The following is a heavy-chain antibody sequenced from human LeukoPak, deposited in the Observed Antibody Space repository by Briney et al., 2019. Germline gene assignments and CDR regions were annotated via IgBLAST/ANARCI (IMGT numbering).Heavy chain of an antibody. CDR2: ISGSVGST. Sequence: PGGSLRLSCAASGFTFSSYAMSWVRQAPGKGLEWVAAISGSVGSTYYADSVKGRFTISRDNSKNTLYLQMNSLRAEDTAVYYCAKDPEVPAAIVLIWFDPWGQGTLVTVSS. J-gene: IGHJ5*02. CDR3: AKDPEVPAAIVLIWFDP. D-gene: IGHD2-2*01. CDR1: GFTFSSYA. V-gene: IGHV3-23*01.